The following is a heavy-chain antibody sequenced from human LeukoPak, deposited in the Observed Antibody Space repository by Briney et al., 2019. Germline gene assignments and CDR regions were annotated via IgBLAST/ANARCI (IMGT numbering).Heavy chain of an antibody. CDR2: MSASGGST. J-gene: IGHJ4*02. Sequence: GGSLRLSCAASGFTFSTYWMAWVRQAPGKGLEWVSGMSASGGSTYYADSVKGRFTISRDNSKNTLYLQMNSLRAEDTAIYFCAKGVITGTTPQPFDYWGQGTLVTVSS. D-gene: IGHD1-7*01. CDR3: AKGVITGTTPQPFDY. CDR1: GFTFSTYW. V-gene: IGHV3-23*01.